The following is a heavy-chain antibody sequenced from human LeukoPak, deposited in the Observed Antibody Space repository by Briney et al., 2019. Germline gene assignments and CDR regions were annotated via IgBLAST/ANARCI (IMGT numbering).Heavy chain of an antibody. Sequence: PGGSLRLSCAASGFTFSSYAMHWVRQAPGKGLEYVSAISSNGGSTYYANSVKGRFTISRDNSKNTLYLQMGSLRAEDMAVYYCARDGGPVAFDIWGQGTMVTVSS. CDR2: ISSNGGST. D-gene: IGHD3-3*01. V-gene: IGHV3-64*01. CDR3: ARDGGPVAFDI. CDR1: GFTFSSYA. J-gene: IGHJ3*02.